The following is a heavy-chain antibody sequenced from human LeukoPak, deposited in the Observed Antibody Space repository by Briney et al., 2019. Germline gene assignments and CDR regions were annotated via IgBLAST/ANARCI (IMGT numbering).Heavy chain of an antibody. CDR1: GGSISSSSYY. CDR2: IYYSGST. V-gene: IGHV4-39*07. Sequence: SETLSLTCTVSGGSISSSSYYWGWIRQPPGKGLEWIGNIYYSGSTYYNSSLKSRVTISVDTSKNQFSLKLSSVTAADTAVYYCARVTGYMTEDYFDYWGQGTLITVSS. J-gene: IGHJ4*02. D-gene: IGHD6-13*01. CDR3: ARVTGYMTEDYFDY.